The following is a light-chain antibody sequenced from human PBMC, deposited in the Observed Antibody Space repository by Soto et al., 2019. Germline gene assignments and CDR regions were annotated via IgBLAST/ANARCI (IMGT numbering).Light chain of an antibody. CDR1: SSNIGSNT. V-gene: IGLV1-44*01. J-gene: IGLJ1*01. CDR3: AAWDDSLSYV. Sequence: QSVLTQPPSASGTPGQRVTISCSGSSSNIGSNTVNWYQQLPGTAPKLLIYSNNQRPSGVPDRFSGSKSGTSASLAISGLQSVDEADYYCAAWDDSLSYVFGTGTKVTVL. CDR2: SNN.